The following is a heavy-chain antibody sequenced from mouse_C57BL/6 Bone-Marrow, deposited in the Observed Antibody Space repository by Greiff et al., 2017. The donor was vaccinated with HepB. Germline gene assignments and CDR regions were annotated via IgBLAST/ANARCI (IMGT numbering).Heavy chain of an antibody. Sequence: VQRVESGPELVKPGASVKISCKASGYAFSSSWMNWVKQRPGKGLEWIGRLYPGNGDTNYNGKFKGKATMTVDKSSSTAYMQLSSLTSEDSAVYFCARDDGYAWFAYWGQGTLVTVSA. D-gene: IGHD2-3*01. CDR3: ARDDGYAWFAY. CDR2: LYPGNGDT. J-gene: IGHJ3*01. V-gene: IGHV1-82*01. CDR1: GYAFSSSW.